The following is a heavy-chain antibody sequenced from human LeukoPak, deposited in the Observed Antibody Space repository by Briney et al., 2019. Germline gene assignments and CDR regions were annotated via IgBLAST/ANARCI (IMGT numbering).Heavy chain of an antibody. CDR1: GYSISSGYY. J-gene: IGHJ3*02. Sequence: SETLSLTCAVSGYSISSGYYWGWIRQPPGNGLEWIGSIYHSGSTYYNPSLKSRVTISVDTSKNQFSLKLSSVTAADTAVCYCARRVDYYDSSGYVGAFDIWGQGTMVTVSS. CDR3: ARRVDYYDSSGYVGAFDI. D-gene: IGHD3-22*01. V-gene: IGHV4-38-2*01. CDR2: IYHSGST.